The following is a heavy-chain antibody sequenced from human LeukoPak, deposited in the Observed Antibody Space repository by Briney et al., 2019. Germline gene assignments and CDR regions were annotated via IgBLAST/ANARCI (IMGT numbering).Heavy chain of an antibody. CDR3: ARELDIVVVVAATPAGAFDI. J-gene: IGHJ3*02. CDR1: AFTSSSYE. V-gene: IGHV3-48*03. CDR2: ISSSVSTI. D-gene: IGHD2-15*01. Sequence: GGSLRLSCAASAFTSSSYEMNWVRQAPGEGLGWVSYISSSVSTIYYADSVKGRFTISRDEAKNSLYLQMNSLRAEDTAVYYCARELDIVVVVAATPAGAFDIWGQGTMVTVSS.